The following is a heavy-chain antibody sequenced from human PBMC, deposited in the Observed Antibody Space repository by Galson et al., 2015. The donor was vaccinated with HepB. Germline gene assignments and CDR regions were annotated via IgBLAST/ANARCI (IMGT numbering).Heavy chain of an antibody. D-gene: IGHD1-26*01. CDR2: IKQDGREQ. CDR1: GFNSSIFW. CDR3: ARSSGGYFDS. J-gene: IGHJ4*02. V-gene: IGHV3-7*01. Sequence: SLRLSCAGSGFNSSIFWMSWVRQAPGKGLEWVANIKQDGREQYYVGPVKGRFTISRDNAGNSLYLQMNSLRGEDTALYYCARSSGGYFDSWGQGILVTVSS.